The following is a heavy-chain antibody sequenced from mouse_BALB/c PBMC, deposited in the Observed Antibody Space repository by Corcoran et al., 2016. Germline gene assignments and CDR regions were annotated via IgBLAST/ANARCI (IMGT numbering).Heavy chain of an antibody. J-gene: IGHJ2*01. CDR1: GYSITSGYY. D-gene: IGHD1-1*01. CDR3: AIYYYGSSFDY. CDR2: ISYDGSN. V-gene: IGHV3-6*02. Sequence: DVQLQESGPGLVKPSQSLSLTCSVTGYSITSGYYWNWIRQFPGNKLEWMGYISYDGSNNYNPSLKNRISITRDTSKNQFFRKLNSLTTEDTAMYYCAIYYYGSSFDYGGQGTALTVSS.